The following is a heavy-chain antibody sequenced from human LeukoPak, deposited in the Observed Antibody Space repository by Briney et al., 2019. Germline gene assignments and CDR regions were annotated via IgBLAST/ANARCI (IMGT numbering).Heavy chain of an antibody. D-gene: IGHD3-10*01. J-gene: IGHJ4*02. CDR2: IYYSGST. CDR3: ARGRDGSGSYFDY. Sequence: PSETLSLTCTVSGGSISSGGYYWSWIRQHPGKGLEWIGYIYYSGSTYYNPSLKSRVTISVDTSKNQFSLKLSSVTAADTAVYYCARGRDGSGSYFDYWGRGTLVTVSS. V-gene: IGHV4-31*03. CDR1: GGSISSGGYY.